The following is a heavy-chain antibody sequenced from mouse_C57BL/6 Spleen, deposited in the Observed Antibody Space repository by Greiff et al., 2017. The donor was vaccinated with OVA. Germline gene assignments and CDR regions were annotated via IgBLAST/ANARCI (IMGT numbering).Heavy chain of an antibody. D-gene: IGHD2-13*01. CDR2: IRNKANNHST. CDR1: GFTFSDAW. J-gene: IGHJ2*01. CDR3: TRGGDYYFDY. Sequence: EVMLVESGGGLVQPGGSMKLSCAASGFTFSDAWMDWVRQSPEKGLEWVAEIRNKANNHSTYYAESVKGRFTISRDDSKSSVYLQMNSLRAEDTGIYCCTRGGDYYFDYWGQGTTLTVSS. V-gene: IGHV6-6*01.